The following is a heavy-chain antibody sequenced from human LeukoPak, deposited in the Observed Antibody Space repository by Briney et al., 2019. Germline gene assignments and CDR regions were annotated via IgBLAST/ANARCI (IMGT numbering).Heavy chain of an antibody. V-gene: IGHV1-2*02. CDR1: GYTFTGYY. CDR2: INPNSGGT. J-gene: IGHJ4*02. Sequence: ASVKVSCKASGYTFTGYYMHWVRQGPGEVLDGIGWINPNSGGTNYAQRFQGRVTMTRDTSISTAYMELSRLRSDDTAVYYCARASSGWPYGYWGQGTLVTVSS. D-gene: IGHD6-19*01. CDR3: ARASSGWPYGY.